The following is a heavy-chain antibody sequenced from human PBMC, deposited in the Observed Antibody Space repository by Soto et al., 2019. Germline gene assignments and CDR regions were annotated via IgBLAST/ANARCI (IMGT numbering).Heavy chain of an antibody. Sequence: QVQLQESGPGLVKPSGTLSLTCAVSGGSISSSNWWSWVRQPPGKGLEWIGEIYHSGSTNYNPSLKSRVTISVDKSKNQFSLKLSSVSAADTAVYYCARALGVAGTSSRDWFDPWGQGTLVTVSS. J-gene: IGHJ5*02. D-gene: IGHD6-19*01. V-gene: IGHV4-4*02. CDR2: IYHSGST. CDR3: ARALGVAGTSSRDWFDP. CDR1: GGSISSSNW.